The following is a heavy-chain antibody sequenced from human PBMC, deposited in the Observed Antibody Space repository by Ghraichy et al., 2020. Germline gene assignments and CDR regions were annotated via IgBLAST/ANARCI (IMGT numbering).Heavy chain of an antibody. V-gene: IGHV3-33*06. D-gene: IGHD2-2*01. CDR3: AKNPDVYLPTAIVFDY. Sequence: GGSLRLSCAASGFTFTTYAMHWVRQTPGKGLEWVAVIWYDGSTKYYAESVKGRFTISRDNSKNTLYLQMSSLRVEDTAVYYCAKNPDVYLPTAIVFDYWGQGTLVTVSS. CDR2: IWYDGSTK. CDR1: GFTFTTYA. J-gene: IGHJ4*02.